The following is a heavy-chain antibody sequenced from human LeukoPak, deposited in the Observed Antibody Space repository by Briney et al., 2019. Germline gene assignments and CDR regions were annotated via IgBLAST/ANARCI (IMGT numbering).Heavy chain of an antibody. CDR1: GFIVSNKY. V-gene: IGHV3-53*01. D-gene: IGHD4-11*01. Sequence: PGGSLRLSCAASGFIVSNKYMAWVRQTPGKGLEWVSVIYTGGSTYYADSVKGRFTISRDNPKNTVHLQVNRLRVEDTAVYYCATTVISGSDGMDVWGQGTTVTV. CDR3: ATTVISGSDGMDV. J-gene: IGHJ6*02. CDR2: IYTGGST.